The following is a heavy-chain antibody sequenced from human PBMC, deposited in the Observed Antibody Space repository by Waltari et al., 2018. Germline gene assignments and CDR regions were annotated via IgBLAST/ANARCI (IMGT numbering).Heavy chain of an antibody. Sequence: EVQLVQSGAEIKKPGESLRISCQGSGSIFTNHLLPWVRQMPGKGLEWMGRFDPSGTYTNYSPSFQGHVTVSADKSISTAYLQWSSLKASDTAIYYCARHAFGNSGWHFFDYWGQGTLVTVSS. CDR3: ARHAFGNSGWHFFDY. V-gene: IGHV5-10-1*03. CDR1: GSIFTNHL. J-gene: IGHJ4*02. CDR2: FDPSGTYT. D-gene: IGHD6-19*01.